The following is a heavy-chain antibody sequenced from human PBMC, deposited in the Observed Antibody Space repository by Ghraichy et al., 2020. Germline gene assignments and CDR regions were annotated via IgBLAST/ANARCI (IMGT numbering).Heavy chain of an antibody. CDR2: IYHSGST. CDR3: ARRPRDQYQLLFHRDPQNWVDP. J-gene: IGHJ5*02. D-gene: IGHD2-2*01. Sequence: SETLSLTCAVSGGSISSSNWWSWVRQPPGKGLEWIGEIYHSGSTNYNPSLKSRVTISVDKSKNQFSLKLSSVTAADTAVYYCARRPRDQYQLLFHRDPQNWVDPWGQGTLVTVSS. CDR1: GGSISSSNW. V-gene: IGHV4-4*02.